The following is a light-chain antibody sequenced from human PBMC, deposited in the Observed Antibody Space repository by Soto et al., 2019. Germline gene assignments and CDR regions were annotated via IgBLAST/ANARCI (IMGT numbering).Light chain of an antibody. Sequence: EIVLTQSPATLSVSPGESATLSCRASQSVSDSLAWFQQKPGQAPRLLIYDTSTRATGVPDRFSGSGSGTDFNLTISSLKQEDSAVYYCQQRSNWPPTWTFGQGTKVDI. CDR3: QQRSNWPPTWT. CDR2: DTS. V-gene: IGKV3-15*01. J-gene: IGKJ1*01. CDR1: QSVSDS.